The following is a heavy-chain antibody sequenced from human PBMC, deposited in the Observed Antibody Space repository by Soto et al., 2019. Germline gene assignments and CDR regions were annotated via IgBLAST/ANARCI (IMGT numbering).Heavy chain of an antibody. CDR1: GYTFTSYG. J-gene: IGHJ4*02. D-gene: IGHD3-22*01. CDR3: AREQSYYYDSSGYRYYFDY. Sequence: GASVKVSCKASGYTFTSYGISWVRQAPGQGLEWMGWISAYNGNTNCAQKLQGRVTMTTDTSTSTAYMELRSLRSDDTAVYYCAREQSYYYDSSGYRYYFDYWGQGTLVTVSS. V-gene: IGHV1-18*01. CDR2: ISAYNGNT.